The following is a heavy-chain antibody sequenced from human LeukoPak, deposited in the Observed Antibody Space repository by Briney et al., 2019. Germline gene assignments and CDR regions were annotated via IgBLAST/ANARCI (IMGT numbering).Heavy chain of an antibody. CDR2: IKSKTDGGTT. J-gene: IGHJ4*02. D-gene: IGHD3-16*01. CDR1: GFTFSSYG. CDR3: TTYVWGTFDY. V-gene: IGHV3-15*01. Sequence: GGSLRLSCAASGFTFSSYGMHWVRQAPGKGLEWVGRIKSKTDGGTTDYAAPVKGRFTISRDDSKNTLYLQMNSLKTEDTAVYYCTTYVWGTFDYWGQGTLVTVSS.